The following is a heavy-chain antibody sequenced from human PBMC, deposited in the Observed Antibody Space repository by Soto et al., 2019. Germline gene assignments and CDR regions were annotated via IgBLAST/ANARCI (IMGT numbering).Heavy chain of an antibody. Sequence: SETLSLTCTVSGGSISSYYWSWIRQPPGKGLEWIGYIYYSGSTNYNPSLESRVTISVDTSKNQFSLKLSSVTAADTAVYYCARVPISIAAVYYFDYWGQGTLVTVSS. CDR1: GGSISSYY. D-gene: IGHD6-13*01. J-gene: IGHJ4*02. V-gene: IGHV4-59*01. CDR2: IYYSGST. CDR3: ARVPISIAAVYYFDY.